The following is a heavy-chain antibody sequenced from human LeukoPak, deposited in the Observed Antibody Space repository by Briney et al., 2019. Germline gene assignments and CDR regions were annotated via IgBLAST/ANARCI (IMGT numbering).Heavy chain of an antibody. D-gene: IGHD6-19*01. V-gene: IGHV1-2*02. Sequence: GASVKVPCKASGYTFTGYYMHWVRQAPGQGLEWMGWINPNSGGTNYAQKFQGRVTMTRDTSISTAYMELSRLRSDDTAVYYCARGRKRFNSSGRDAFDIWGQGTMVTVSS. J-gene: IGHJ3*02. CDR1: GYTFTGYY. CDR2: INPNSGGT. CDR3: ARGRKRFNSSGRDAFDI.